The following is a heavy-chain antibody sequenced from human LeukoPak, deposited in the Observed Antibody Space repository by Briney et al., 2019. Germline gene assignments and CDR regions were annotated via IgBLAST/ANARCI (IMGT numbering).Heavy chain of an antibody. CDR3: AALPRAYGSGSYYNGVDY. CDR1: GGSISSYY. Sequence: SETLSLTCTVSGGSISSYYWSWIRQPPGKGLEWIGYIYYSGSTNYNPSLKSRVTISVDTSKNQFSLKLSSVTAADTAVYYCAALPRAYGSGSYYNGVDYWGQGTLVTVSS. J-gene: IGHJ4*02. D-gene: IGHD3-10*01. V-gene: IGHV4-59*01. CDR2: IYYSGST.